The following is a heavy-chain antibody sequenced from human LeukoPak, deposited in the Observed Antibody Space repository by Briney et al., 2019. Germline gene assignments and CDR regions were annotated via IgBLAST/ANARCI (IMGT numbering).Heavy chain of an antibody. Sequence: SETLSLTCTVSGGSISSYYWSWIRQPPGKGLEWIGYIYYSGSTNHNPSLKSRVTISRDTSKNQFSLKLSSVTAADTAVYYCARKKDWENAFDIWGQGTMVTVSS. CDR1: GGSISSYY. J-gene: IGHJ3*02. CDR2: IYYSGST. V-gene: IGHV4-59*01. CDR3: ARKKDWENAFDI. D-gene: IGHD1-26*01.